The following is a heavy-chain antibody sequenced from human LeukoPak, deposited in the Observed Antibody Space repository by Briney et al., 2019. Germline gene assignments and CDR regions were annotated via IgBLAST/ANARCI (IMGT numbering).Heavy chain of an antibody. CDR2: INHSGYT. D-gene: IGHD4-17*01. J-gene: IGHJ1*01. V-gene: IGHV4-34*01. Sequence: PSETLSLTCRDCGGSFGGYYYSWIRQPPGKGLEWIGEINHSGYTNYNPSLKSRVTISVDTSKNHFSLKLGSVTAADTAVYYCARGHSPVTTKVSYFQHWGQGTLVTVSS. CDR3: ARGHSPVTTKVSYFQH. CDR1: GGSFGGYY.